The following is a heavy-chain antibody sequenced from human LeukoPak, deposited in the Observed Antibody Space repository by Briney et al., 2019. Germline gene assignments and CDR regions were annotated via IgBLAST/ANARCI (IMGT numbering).Heavy chain of an antibody. Sequence: SETLSLTCAVYGGSFSGYYWSWIHQPPGKGLEWIGEINHSGSTNYNPSLKSRVTISVDTSKNQFSLKLSSVTAADTAVYYCARVRRTMIVVVINYFDYWGQGTLVTVSS. CDR3: ARVRRTMIVVVINYFDY. V-gene: IGHV4-34*01. J-gene: IGHJ4*02. D-gene: IGHD3-22*01. CDR2: INHSGST. CDR1: GGSFSGYY.